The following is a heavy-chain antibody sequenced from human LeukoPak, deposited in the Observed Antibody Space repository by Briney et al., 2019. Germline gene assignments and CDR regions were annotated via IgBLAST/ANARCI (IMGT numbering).Heavy chain of an antibody. J-gene: IGHJ4*02. CDR2: IHYSGST. Sequence: PSETLSLTCTVSGGSISNYYWSWIRQPPGKGLEWIGYIHYSGSTNNNPSLKSRVTISVDTSKNQFSLKLTSVTDADTAVYYCVRSETDYWGQGTLVTVSS. V-gene: IGHV4-59*12. CDR1: GGSISNYY. CDR3: VRSETDY.